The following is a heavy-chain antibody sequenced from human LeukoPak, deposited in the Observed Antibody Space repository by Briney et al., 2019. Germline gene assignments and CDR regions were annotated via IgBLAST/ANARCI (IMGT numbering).Heavy chain of an antibody. Sequence: PGGSLRLSCEASGFTFSGYYISWIRQAPGKGLEWVSYISSSGSTIYYADSVKGRFTISRDNAKNSLYLQLNSLRAEDKAVYYCAELGITMIGGVWGKGTTVTISS. V-gene: IGHV3-11*04. CDR3: AELGITMIGGV. CDR1: GFTFSGYY. D-gene: IGHD3-10*02. J-gene: IGHJ6*04. CDR2: ISSSGSTI.